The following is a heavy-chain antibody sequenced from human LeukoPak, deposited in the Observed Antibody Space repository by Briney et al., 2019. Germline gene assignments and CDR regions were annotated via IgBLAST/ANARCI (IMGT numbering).Heavy chain of an antibody. Sequence: HPGGSLRLSCAASGFTFSSYGMHWVRQAPGKGLEWVAFIRYDGSNKYYADSVKGRFTISRDNSKNTLYLQMNSLRAEDTAVYYCAKNPKVYYGSGNYYIADWGQGTLVTVSS. D-gene: IGHD3-10*01. CDR2: IRYDGSNK. CDR1: GFTFSSYG. V-gene: IGHV3-30*02. CDR3: AKNPKVYYGSGNYYIAD. J-gene: IGHJ4*02.